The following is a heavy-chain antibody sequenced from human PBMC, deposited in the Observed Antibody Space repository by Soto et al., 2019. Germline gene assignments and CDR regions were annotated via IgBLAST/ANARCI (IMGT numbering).Heavy chain of an antibody. CDR3: ARVTFGGVIVIQTWLDY. D-gene: IGHD3-16*02. Sequence: SETLSLTCTVSGGSVISGSYYWIWIRQPPGKGLEWIGYIYYSGSTNYNPSLKSRVTISVDTSKNQFSLKLSSVTAADTAVYYCARVTFGGVIVIQTWLDYWGQGTLVTVSS. CDR2: IYYSGST. V-gene: IGHV4-61*01. CDR1: GGSVISGSYY. J-gene: IGHJ4*02.